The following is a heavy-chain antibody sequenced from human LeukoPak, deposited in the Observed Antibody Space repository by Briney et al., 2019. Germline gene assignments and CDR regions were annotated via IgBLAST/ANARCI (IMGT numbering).Heavy chain of an antibody. Sequence: GGSLRLSCAASGFTFSSYGMSWVRQAPGKGLEWVSAISGSGGSTYYADSVKGRFTISRDNSKNTLYLQMNSLRAEDTAVYYCAKGDTATVPGGVDYWGQGTLVTVSS. V-gene: IGHV3-23*01. CDR1: GFTFSSYG. CDR3: AKGDTATVPGGVDY. CDR2: ISGSGGST. J-gene: IGHJ4*02. D-gene: IGHD5-18*01.